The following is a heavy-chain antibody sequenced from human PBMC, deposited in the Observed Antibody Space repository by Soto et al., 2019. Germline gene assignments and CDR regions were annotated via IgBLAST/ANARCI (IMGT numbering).Heavy chain of an antibody. CDR3: ARGRDSAFDY. D-gene: IGHD5-18*01. V-gene: IGHV6-1*01. Sequence: PSQTLSLTCAMSGYSISTNNVAWTWIRQSPSGGLEWLGRTGYTSRWYNDYALSVKGRITINPDTSKNQFSLQLNSVTPDDTAIYYCARGRDSAFDYWGQGTLVTVSS. J-gene: IGHJ4*02. CDR2: TGYTSRWYN. CDR1: GYSISTNNVA.